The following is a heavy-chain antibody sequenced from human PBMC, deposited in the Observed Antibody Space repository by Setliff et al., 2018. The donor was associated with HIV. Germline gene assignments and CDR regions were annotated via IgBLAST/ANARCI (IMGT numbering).Heavy chain of an antibody. D-gene: IGHD5-18*01. CDR2: ISYDGTDK. J-gene: IGHJ4*02. CDR1: GFTFSSYA. CDR3: ARVAAYGYLSHYFDY. V-gene: IGHV3-30*14. Sequence: GGSLRLSCAASGFTFSSYAMHWVRQAPGKGLEWVALISYDGTDKYLAGSVKGRFTISRDTSKNTLYLQMNSLRAEDTAVFYCARVAAYGYLSHYFDYWGQGTLVTVSS.